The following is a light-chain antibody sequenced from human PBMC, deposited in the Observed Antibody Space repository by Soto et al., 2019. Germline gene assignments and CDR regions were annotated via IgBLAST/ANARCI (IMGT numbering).Light chain of an antibody. CDR2: DVS. Sequence: QSALTQPRSVSGSPGQSVTISCTGTSSDVGGYNYVSWYQQHPGKAPKLMIYDVSKRPSGVPDRFSGSKSGNTASLTISGLQDEDEADYYCCSYAGSYTLYVLATGTEVTVL. CDR1: SSDVGGYNY. CDR3: CSYAGSYTLYV. J-gene: IGLJ1*01. V-gene: IGLV2-11*01.